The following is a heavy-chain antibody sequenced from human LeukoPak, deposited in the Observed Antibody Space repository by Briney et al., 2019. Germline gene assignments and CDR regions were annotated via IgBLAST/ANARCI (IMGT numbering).Heavy chain of an antibody. D-gene: IGHD6-13*01. J-gene: IGHJ6*03. CDR3: ARDRIEQQRTLGRSTNYYSYYYMDV. CDR2: ISSSSSTI. CDR1: GFTFSSYS. V-gene: IGHV3-48*01. Sequence: EGSLRLSCAASGFTFSSYSMNWVRQAPGKGLEWVSYISSSSSTIYYADSVKGRFTISRDNAKNSLYLQMSSLRAEDTAVYYCARDRIEQQRTLGRSTNYYSYYYMDVWGKGTTVTVSS.